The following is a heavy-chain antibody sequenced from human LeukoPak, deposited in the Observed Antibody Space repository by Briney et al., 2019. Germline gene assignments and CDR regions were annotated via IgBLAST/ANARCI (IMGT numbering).Heavy chain of an antibody. CDR3: TTDQLSGYDSGS. CDR1: GFTFSNAW. J-gene: IGHJ5*02. Sequence: GGSLRLSCAASGFTFSNAWMSWVRQAPGKGLEWVGRIKSKTDGGTTDYAAPVKGRFAISRDDSKNTLYLQMNSLKTEDTAAYYCTTDQLSGYDSGSWGQGTLVTVSS. CDR2: IKSKTDGGTT. D-gene: IGHD5-12*01. V-gene: IGHV3-15*01.